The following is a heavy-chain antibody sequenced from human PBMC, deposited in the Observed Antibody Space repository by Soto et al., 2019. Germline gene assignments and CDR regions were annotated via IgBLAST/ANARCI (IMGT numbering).Heavy chain of an antibody. CDR2: ISGSGGST. D-gene: IGHD4-17*01. J-gene: IGHJ4*02. V-gene: IGHV3-23*01. CDR1: GFTFSSYA. CDR3: AKADYGDYVGY. Sequence: GESLKISCAASGFTFSSYAMSWVRQAPGKGLEWVSAISGSGGSTYYADSVKGRFTISRDNSKNTLYLQMNSLRAEDTAVYYCAKADYGDYVGYWGQGTLVTVSS.